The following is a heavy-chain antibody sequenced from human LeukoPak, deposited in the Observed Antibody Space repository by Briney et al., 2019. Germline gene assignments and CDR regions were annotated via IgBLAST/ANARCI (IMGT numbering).Heavy chain of an antibody. CDR3: ARELTRNAFDI. J-gene: IGHJ3*02. CDR2: IYYSGST. V-gene: IGHV4-31*03. CDR1: GASISSGGYY. Sequence: PSETLSLTCTVSGASISSGGYYWSWIRQHPGKGLEWIGYIYYSGSTYYNPSLKSRVTISVDTSKNQFSLKLSSVTAADTAVYYCARELTRNAFDIWGQGTMVTVSS.